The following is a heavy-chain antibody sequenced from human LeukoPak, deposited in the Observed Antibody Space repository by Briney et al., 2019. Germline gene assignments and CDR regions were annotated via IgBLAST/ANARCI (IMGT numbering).Heavy chain of an antibody. Sequence: SETLSLTCTVSGGSISSSSYYWGWIRQPPGKGLEWIGSIYYSGSTYYNPSLKSRVTISVDTSKNQFSLKLSSVTAADTAVYYCARVRLQYPKWVTNWFDPWGQGTLVTVSS. CDR1: GGSISSSSYY. V-gene: IGHV4-39*07. J-gene: IGHJ5*02. D-gene: IGHD4-11*01. CDR3: ARVRLQYPKWVTNWFDP. CDR2: IYYSGST.